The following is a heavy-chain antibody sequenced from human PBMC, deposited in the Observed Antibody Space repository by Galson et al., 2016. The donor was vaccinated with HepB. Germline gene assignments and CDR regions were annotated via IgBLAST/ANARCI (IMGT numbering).Heavy chain of an antibody. CDR3: AKHTYFYASGNYAGFDY. Sequence: SLRLSCAASGFTFSRYGMHWVRQAPGKGLEWVAVISYDGSNKHYADSVKGQFTVSRDNSKNTLHLQMNGLRAEDTALYYCAKHTYFYASGNYAGFDYWGQGTLVTVSS. D-gene: IGHD3-10*01. CDR2: ISYDGSNK. V-gene: IGHV3-30*18. J-gene: IGHJ4*02. CDR1: GFTFSRYG.